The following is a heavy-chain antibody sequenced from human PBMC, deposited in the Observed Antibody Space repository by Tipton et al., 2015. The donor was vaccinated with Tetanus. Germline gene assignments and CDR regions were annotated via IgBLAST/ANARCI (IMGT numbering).Heavy chain of an antibody. CDR1: GGSISSYY. CDR3: ARWHYDILTGYSHFDY. J-gene: IGHJ4*02. Sequence: TLSLTCTVSGGSISSYYWSWIRQPPGKGLEWIGYIYYSGSTNYNPSLKSRVTISVDTSKNQFSLKLSSVTAADTAVYYCARWHYDILTGYSHFDYWGQGTLVTVSS. CDR2: IYYSGST. V-gene: IGHV4-59*01. D-gene: IGHD3-9*01.